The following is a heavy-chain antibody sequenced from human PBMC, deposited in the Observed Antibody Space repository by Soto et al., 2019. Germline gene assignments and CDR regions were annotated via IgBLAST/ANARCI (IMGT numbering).Heavy chain of an antibody. CDR3: ARPDFGDYWYFDL. Sequence: QDQLVQSGAEVKKPGSSVKVSCKASGGTFSSHTFSWVRQAPGQGLEWMGRIIPALGTGTYAQKFQGRVTITADESATTVYMELNSLRSEDTAVYYCARPDFGDYWYFDLWGRGTLVTVSS. D-gene: IGHD4-17*01. J-gene: IGHJ2*01. CDR2: IIPALGTG. V-gene: IGHV1-69*08. CDR1: GGTFSSHT.